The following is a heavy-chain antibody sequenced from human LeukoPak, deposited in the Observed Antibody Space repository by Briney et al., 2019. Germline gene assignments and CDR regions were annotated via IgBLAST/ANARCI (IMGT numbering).Heavy chain of an antibody. J-gene: IGHJ4*02. D-gene: IGHD3-10*01. Sequence: SETLSLTCTVSGGSISSYYWSWIRQPPGKGLEWIGYIYYRGGTSYNPSLKNRVTISVDTSKNQFSLKLSSVTAADTAVYYCAREGSMVRGAYDYWSQGTLVTVPS. CDR3: AREGSMVRGAYDY. CDR1: GGSISSYY. V-gene: IGHV4-59*01. CDR2: IYYRGGT.